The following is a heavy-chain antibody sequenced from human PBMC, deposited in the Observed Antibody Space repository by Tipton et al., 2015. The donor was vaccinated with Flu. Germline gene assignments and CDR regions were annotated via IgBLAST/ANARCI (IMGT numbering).Heavy chain of an antibody. CDR3: ARYSSSVATYWYFDL. J-gene: IGHJ2*01. V-gene: IGHV4-38-2*01. Sequence: GLVKPSETLSLTCVVSGYSISTGYYWGWIRQPPGKGLEWIGSVSHSGNTYYEPSLKSRVTISKDTSKNQFSLTLNSVTAADTAMYYCARYSSSVATYWYFDLWGRGTLVTVSS. D-gene: IGHD6-6*01. CDR2: VSHSGNT. CDR1: GYSISTGYY.